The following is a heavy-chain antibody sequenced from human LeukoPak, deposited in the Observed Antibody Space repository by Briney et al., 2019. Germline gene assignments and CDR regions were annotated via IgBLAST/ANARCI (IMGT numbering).Heavy chain of an antibody. CDR2: IVPIFGTA. Sequence: SVKVSCKASGGTFSSYAISWVRQAPGRGLEWMGGIVPIFGTANYAQKFQGRVTITADESTSTAYMELSSLRSEDTAVYYCASSYYDSSGYYDYWGQGTLVTVSS. D-gene: IGHD3-22*01. CDR1: GGTFSSYA. J-gene: IGHJ4*02. V-gene: IGHV1-69*13. CDR3: ASSYYDSSGYYDY.